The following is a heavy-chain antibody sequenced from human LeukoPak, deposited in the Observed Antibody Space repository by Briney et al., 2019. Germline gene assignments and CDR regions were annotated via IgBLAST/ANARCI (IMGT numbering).Heavy chain of an antibody. Sequence: ASVKVSCKASGYTFTSYVINWVRQATGQGLEWMGWMNPNSGNTGYAQKFQGRVTMTRNTSISTAYMELSSLRSEDTAVYYCARVGYCSGGSCPYYFDYWGQGTLVTVSS. CDR3: ARVGYCSGGSCPYYFDY. J-gene: IGHJ4*02. V-gene: IGHV1-8*01. D-gene: IGHD2-15*01. CDR2: MNPNSGNT. CDR1: GYTFTSYV.